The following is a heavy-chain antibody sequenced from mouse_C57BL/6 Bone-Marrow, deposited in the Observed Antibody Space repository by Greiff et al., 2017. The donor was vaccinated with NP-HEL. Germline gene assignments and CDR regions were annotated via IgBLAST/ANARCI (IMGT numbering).Heavy chain of an antibody. CDR3: ARERLNYYGSSWSDWYFDV. V-gene: IGHV1-52*01. CDR1: GYTFTSYW. D-gene: IGHD1-1*01. CDR2: IDPSDSET. J-gene: IGHJ1*03. Sequence: VQLQQPGAELVRPGSSVKLSCKASGYTFTSYWMHWVKQRPIHGLEWIGNIDPSDSETHYNQKFKDKATLTVDKSSSTAYMQLSSLTSEDSAVYYCARERLNYYGSSWSDWYFDVWGTGTTVTVSS.